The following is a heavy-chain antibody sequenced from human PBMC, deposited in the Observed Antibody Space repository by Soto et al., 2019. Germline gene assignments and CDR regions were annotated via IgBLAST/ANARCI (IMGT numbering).Heavy chain of an antibody. CDR2: ISYDGSNK. D-gene: IGHD3-16*01. CDR3: AKRWGESDFDY. J-gene: IGHJ4*02. CDR1: GFTFSSYG. Sequence: QVQLVESGGGVVQPGRSLRLSCAASGFTFSSYGMHWVRQAPGKGLEWVAVISYDGSNKYYADSVKGRFTISRDNSKNTLYVQMNSLRAEDTDVYYCAKRWGESDFDYWGQGTLVTVSS. V-gene: IGHV3-30*18.